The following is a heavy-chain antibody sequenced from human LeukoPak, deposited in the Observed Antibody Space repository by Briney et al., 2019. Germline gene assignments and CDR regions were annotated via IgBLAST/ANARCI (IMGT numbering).Heavy chain of an antibody. CDR1: GGSISNSC. Sequence: PSETLSLTCTVSGGSISNSCWSWTRLHARGGLEWIGRIHSSGSTNYNPSLKSRVTVSLDTSKTQFPLKLSSVTAADTAVYYCARDVVGDHDYWGQGTLVTVSS. CDR2: IHSSGST. CDR3: ARDVVGDHDY. D-gene: IGHD4-17*01. J-gene: IGHJ4*02. V-gene: IGHV4-4*07.